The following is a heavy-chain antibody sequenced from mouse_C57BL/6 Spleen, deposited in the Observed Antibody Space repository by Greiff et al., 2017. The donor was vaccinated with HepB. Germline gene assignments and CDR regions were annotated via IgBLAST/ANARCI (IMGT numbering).Heavy chain of an antibody. CDR1: GYTFTSYW. V-gene: IGHV1-55*01. CDR3: ARYSNYRFPWFAY. Sequence: QVQLQQPGAELVKPGASVKMSCKASGYTFTSYWITWVKQRPGQGLEWIGDIYPGSGSTNYNEKFKSKATLTVDTSSSTAYMQLSILTSEDSAVYYCARYSNYRFPWFAYWGQGTLVTVSA. CDR2: IYPGSGST. J-gene: IGHJ3*01. D-gene: IGHD2-5*01.